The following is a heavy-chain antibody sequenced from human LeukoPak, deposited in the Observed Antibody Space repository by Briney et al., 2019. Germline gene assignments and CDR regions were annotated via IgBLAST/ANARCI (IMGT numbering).Heavy chain of an antibody. CDR3: AKPISGGLAVTADWFHP. V-gene: IGHV3-23*01. Sequence: GGSLRLSCAASGFTFSSYSMNWVRQAPGKGLEWVSTINANSGTTSYAASVRGRFTISRDNSKNTLYLQVNTLRADDTATYYCAKPISGGLAVTADWFHPWGQGTLVVVSS. J-gene: IGHJ5*02. D-gene: IGHD6-19*01. CDR1: GFTFSSYS. CDR2: INANSGTT.